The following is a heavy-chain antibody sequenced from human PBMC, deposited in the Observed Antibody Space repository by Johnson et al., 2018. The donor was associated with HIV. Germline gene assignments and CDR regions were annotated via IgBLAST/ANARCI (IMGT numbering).Heavy chain of an antibody. CDR1: GFTFSSYA. J-gene: IGHJ3*02. Sequence: QVQLVESGGGVVQPGRSLRLSCAASGFTFSSYAMHWVRQAPGKGLEWVAVISYDGSNKYYADSVKGRFTISRDNSKNTVYLQMNSLRAEDTAVYYCARDGMAATKANIWGQGTMVTVSS. D-gene: IGHD1-14*01. CDR2: ISYDGSNK. CDR3: ARDGMAATKANI. V-gene: IGHV3-30*14.